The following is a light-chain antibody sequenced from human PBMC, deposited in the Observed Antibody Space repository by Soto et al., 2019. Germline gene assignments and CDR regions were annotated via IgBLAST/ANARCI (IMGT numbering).Light chain of an antibody. V-gene: IGKV3-20*01. Sequence: EIVLTQSPGTLSLSPGERATLSCTASQSVSSSYLAWYQQKPGQAPRLLIYGASSRATGIPDRFSGSGSGTDFTLTISRLEPVDFAVYYCQQYGSWTFGQGTKVEIK. CDR2: GAS. CDR3: QQYGSWT. J-gene: IGKJ1*01. CDR1: QSVSSSY.